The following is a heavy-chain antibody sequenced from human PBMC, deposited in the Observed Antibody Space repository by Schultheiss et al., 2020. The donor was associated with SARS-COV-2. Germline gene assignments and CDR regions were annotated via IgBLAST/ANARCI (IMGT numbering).Heavy chain of an antibody. J-gene: IGHJ6*02. D-gene: IGHD3-16*01. CDR1: GFTFSSYW. CDR2: INSDGSST. V-gene: IGHV3-74*01. CDR3: ARGRNDYIWGSWSNYYYGMDV. Sequence: GGSLRLSCAASGFTFSSYWMHWVRQAPGKGLVWVSRINSDGSSTSYADSVKGRFTISRDNAKNTLYLQMNSLRAEDTAVYYCARGRNDYIWGSWSNYYYGMDVWGQGTTVTVSS.